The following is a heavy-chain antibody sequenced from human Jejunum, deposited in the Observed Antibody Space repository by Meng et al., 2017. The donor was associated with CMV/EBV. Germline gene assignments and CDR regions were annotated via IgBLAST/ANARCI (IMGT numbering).Heavy chain of an antibody. V-gene: IGHV1-18*01. Sequence: VSCTASGSTFTSIGISWVRQAPGQGLEWLGWISVYSGKTNYAQKFQGRVTMTTDTSTSTAYMELRSLRSDDTAVYYCVRDRDWNLDYWGQGTLVTVSS. D-gene: IGHD1-1*01. J-gene: IGHJ4*02. CDR1: GSTFTSIG. CDR3: VRDRDWNLDY. CDR2: ISVYSGKT.